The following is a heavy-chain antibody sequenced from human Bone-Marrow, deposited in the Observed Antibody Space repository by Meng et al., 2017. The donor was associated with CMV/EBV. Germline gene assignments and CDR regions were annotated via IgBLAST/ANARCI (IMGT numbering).Heavy chain of an antibody. Sequence: GALKISCAASGFTFSSYWMHWVRQAPGKGLVWVSRINSDGSSTSYADSVKGRFTISRDNAKNTLYLQMNSLRAEDTAVYYCARGVGATKGDDYWVQGTLVTVSS. CDR1: GFTFSSYW. J-gene: IGHJ4*02. CDR3: ARGVGATKGDDY. CDR2: INSDGSST. D-gene: IGHD1-26*01. V-gene: IGHV3-74*01.